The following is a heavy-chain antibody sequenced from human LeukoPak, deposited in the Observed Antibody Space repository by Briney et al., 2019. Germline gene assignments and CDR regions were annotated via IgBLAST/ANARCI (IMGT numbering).Heavy chain of an antibody. J-gene: IGHJ4*02. CDR1: GGSISSSSYY. CDR2: IYYSGST. V-gene: IGHV4-39*07. CDR3: ARGNVVAFDY. Sequence: PSETLSLTFTVSGGSISSSSYYWGWIRQPPGKGLEWIGSIYYSGSTYYNPSLKSRVTISVDTSKNQFSLKLSSVTAADTAVYYCARGNVVAFDYWGQGTLVTVSS. D-gene: IGHD2-15*01.